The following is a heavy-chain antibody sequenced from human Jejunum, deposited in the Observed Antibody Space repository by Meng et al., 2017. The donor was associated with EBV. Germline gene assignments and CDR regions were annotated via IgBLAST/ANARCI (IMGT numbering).Heavy chain of an antibody. Sequence: QLQLEPAAGVVKTPGALVLASCKASGYTFSSNGMSWVRQPPGQGLEWIGWIYDNSGNTNYAQQLQGRVILATDTSTSTAYMELWGLRSDDAAVYYWARDVFQRFDSWGQGTLVTVSS. CDR3: ARDVFQRFDS. D-gene: IGHD6-25*01. J-gene: IGHJ4*02. CDR2: IYDNSGNT. CDR1: GYTFSSNG. V-gene: IGHV1-18*04.